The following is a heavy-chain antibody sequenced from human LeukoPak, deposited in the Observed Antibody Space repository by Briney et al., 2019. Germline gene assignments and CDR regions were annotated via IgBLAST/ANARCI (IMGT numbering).Heavy chain of an antibody. CDR1: GRTCSKYG. CDR2: ITGSGRGT. V-gene: IGHV3-23*01. CDR3: SKDPNGDYVGAFDM. Sequence: GGSLRLSCTASGRTCSKYGTTWVPQAPGKGLEWVSSITGSGRGTYYADSVKGRFSVSRDNSQNTVFLHMNSLRADDTALYYCSKDPNGDYVGAFDMWGPGTMVTVSS. D-gene: IGHD4-17*01. J-gene: IGHJ3*02.